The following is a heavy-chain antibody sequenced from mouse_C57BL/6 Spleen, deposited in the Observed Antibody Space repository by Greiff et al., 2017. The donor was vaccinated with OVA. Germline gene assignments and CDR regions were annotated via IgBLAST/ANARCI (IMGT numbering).Heavy chain of an antibody. Sequence: QVQLQQSGAELMKPGASVTLSCTATGYTFTGYWIEWVTQRPGHGLEWIGELLPGSGSTNYNEKFKGKATFTADTSSNTAYMQRSSLTTEESAIDYCARDGYASFAYWGQGTLVTVSA. CDR3: ARDGYASFAY. J-gene: IGHJ3*01. CDR1: GYTFTGYW. D-gene: IGHD2-2*01. CDR2: LLPGSGST. V-gene: IGHV1-9*01.